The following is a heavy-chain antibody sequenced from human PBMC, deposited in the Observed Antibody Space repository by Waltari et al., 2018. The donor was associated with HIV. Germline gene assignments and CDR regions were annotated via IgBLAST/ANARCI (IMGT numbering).Heavy chain of an antibody. CDR1: GFTFSAYY. J-gene: IGHJ4*02. CDR3: ARLKYSSGFFDY. Sequence: QVQLVELGGGLVNPGGSLRLFWATSGFTFSAYYMTWIRQAPGKGLEWVSYIRSDTDTIYYADSVKGRFTISRDNAKNSLYLQMNRLSVEDTAVYYCARLKYSSGFFDYWGQGALVTVSS. D-gene: IGHD6-19*01. V-gene: IGHV3-11*01. CDR2: IRSDTDTI.